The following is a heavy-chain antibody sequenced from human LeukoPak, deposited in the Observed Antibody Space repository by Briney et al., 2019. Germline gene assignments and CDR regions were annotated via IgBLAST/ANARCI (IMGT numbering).Heavy chain of an antibody. CDR1: AGTFSSYA. V-gene: IGHV1-69*01. CDR3: ARTTPKPAAMGGYYYYYMDV. D-gene: IGHD2-2*01. Sequence: ASVQGSCKASAGTFSSYAISWVRQAPLQGMEWMGGVIPIFGTANYAQKSQGRVTNTADESTSTAYTELSSLRSEDTAVEYWARTTPKPAAMGGYYYYYMDVWGKGTTVTVSS. J-gene: IGHJ6*03. CDR2: VIPIFGTA.